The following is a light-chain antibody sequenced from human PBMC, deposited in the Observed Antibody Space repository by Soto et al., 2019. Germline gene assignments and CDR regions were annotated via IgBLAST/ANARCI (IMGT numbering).Light chain of an antibody. CDR2: KVS. Sequence: DAVMTQSPLSLPVTLGQPASISCRSSQSLVYSDGNTFLSWFQQRPGQSPRRLIYKVSNRDSGVEDRFSGSGSGTDFTLKISGVEAEDVGLYYCMQGTHWPHTFGQGTKVEIK. CDR1: QSLVYSDGNTF. CDR3: MQGTHWPHT. V-gene: IGKV2-30*01. J-gene: IGKJ1*01.